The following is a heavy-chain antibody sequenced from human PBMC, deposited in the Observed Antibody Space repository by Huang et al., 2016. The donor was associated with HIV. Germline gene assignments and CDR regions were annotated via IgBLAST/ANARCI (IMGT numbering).Heavy chain of an antibody. CDR1: GGTFSSYG. CDR2: IIPIFVPA. D-gene: IGHD1-1*01. V-gene: IGHV1-69*13. J-gene: IGHJ5*02. Sequence: QVQLVQSGAEVKKPGSSVKVSCKASGGTFSSYGISWVRQAPGPGLGWMGGIIPIFVPANCAQKCEGRVTITADESASLVYMSRSSLRSDDTAVYYCAREGERWFDPWGQGTLVSVSS. CDR3: AREGERWFDP.